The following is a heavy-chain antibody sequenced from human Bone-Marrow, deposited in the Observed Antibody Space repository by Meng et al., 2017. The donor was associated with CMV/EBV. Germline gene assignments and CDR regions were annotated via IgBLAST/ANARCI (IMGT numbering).Heavy chain of an antibody. Sequence: GESLKISCVASGFTFSTYWMSWVRQAPGKGLEWVSAISASGGSAYYADLVKGRFTISRDNSKNTLYLQMNSLRVEDTAVYYCAKGGLLAARGQGTLVTVSS. CDR1: GFTFSTYW. V-gene: IGHV3-23*01. D-gene: IGHD2-15*01. J-gene: IGHJ4*02. CDR3: AKGGLLAA. CDR2: ISASGGSA.